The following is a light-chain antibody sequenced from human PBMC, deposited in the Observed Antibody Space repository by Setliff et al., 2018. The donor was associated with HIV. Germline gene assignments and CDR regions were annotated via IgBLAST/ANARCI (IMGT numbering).Light chain of an antibody. CDR2: DVS. V-gene: IGLV2-11*01. CDR3: SPYAGSYTL. J-gene: IGLJ3*02. Sequence: QSVLTQPRSVSGSPGQSVTISCSGTSSDVGGYNYVSWYQQHPGKAPKLMIYDVSERPSGVPDRFSGSKSGNTASLTISGLQAEDEADYYCSPYAGSYTLFGGGTKVTVL. CDR1: SSDVGGYNY.